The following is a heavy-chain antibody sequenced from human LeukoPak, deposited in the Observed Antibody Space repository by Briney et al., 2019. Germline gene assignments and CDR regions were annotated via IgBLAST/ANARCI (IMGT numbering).Heavy chain of an antibody. CDR3: AREAMVNGQWLAYFDY. J-gene: IGHJ4*02. D-gene: IGHD6-19*01. CDR2: IDPSDSYI. Sequence: GESLKISCKGSGYSFTSYWISWVRQMPGKGLEWMGRIDPSDSYINYSPSLQGHVTISADKSISTAYLQWSSLKASDTAMYYCAREAMVNGQWLAYFDYWGQGTLVTVSS. V-gene: IGHV5-10-1*01. CDR1: GYSFTSYW.